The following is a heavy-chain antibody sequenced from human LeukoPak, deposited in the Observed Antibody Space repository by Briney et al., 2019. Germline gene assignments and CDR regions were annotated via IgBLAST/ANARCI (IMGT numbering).Heavy chain of an antibody. Sequence: ASETLSLTCTVSGGSISSGGYYWSWIRQPPGKGLEWIGEINHSGSTNYNPSLKSRVTISVDTSKNQFSLKLSSVTAADTAVYYCAGDSSGYYYHAFDIWGQGTMVTVSS. CDR3: AGDSSGYYYHAFDI. CDR1: GGSISSGGYY. V-gene: IGHV4-39*07. D-gene: IGHD3-22*01. CDR2: INHSGST. J-gene: IGHJ3*02.